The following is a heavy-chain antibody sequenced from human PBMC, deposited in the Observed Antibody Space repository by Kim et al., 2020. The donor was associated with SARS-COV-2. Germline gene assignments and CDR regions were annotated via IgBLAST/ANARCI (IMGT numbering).Heavy chain of an antibody. D-gene: IGHD1-26*01. V-gene: IGHV3-64*01. CDR3: ARGLSGAAVGAFDI. J-gene: IGHJ3*02. Sequence: ANSGKGRFTISRDNSKNTLYLQRGSLRAEDMAVYYCARGLSGAAVGAFDIWGQGTMVTVSS.